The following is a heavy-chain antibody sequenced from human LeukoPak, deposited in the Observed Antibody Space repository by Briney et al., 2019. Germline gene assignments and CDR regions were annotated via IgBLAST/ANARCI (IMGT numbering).Heavy chain of an antibody. CDR2: IKQDASEK. V-gene: IGHV3-7*03. CDR3: AKDQLNRFCSGGSCSITHDS. D-gene: IGHD2-15*01. CDR1: GFSFSDYW. J-gene: IGHJ4*02. Sequence: GGSLRLSCATSGFSFSDYWMSWVRQAPGKGLEWVANIKQDASEKYYVDSVKGRFTISKDTSKNTLYLQMNSLRAEDTAIYYCAKDQLNRFCSGGSCSITHDSWGQGTLVTVSS.